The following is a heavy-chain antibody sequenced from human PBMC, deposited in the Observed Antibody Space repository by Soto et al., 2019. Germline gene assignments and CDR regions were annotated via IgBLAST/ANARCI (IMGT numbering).Heavy chain of an antibody. V-gene: IGHV3-23*01. Sequence: GGSLRLSCATSGFTFYSYAMSWVRQAPGKGLEWVSAISGSGGGTYYADSVKGRFTISRDNSKNTLYLQMNSLRAEDTAVYYCAKDGYYYGSESYRPNHPFDHWGQGTLVTVSS. D-gene: IGHD3-10*01. CDR1: GFTFYSYA. CDR2: ISGSGGGT. J-gene: IGHJ4*02. CDR3: AKDGYYYGSESYRPNHPFDH.